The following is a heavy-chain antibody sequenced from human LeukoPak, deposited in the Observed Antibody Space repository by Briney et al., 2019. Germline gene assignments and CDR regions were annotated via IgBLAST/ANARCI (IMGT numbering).Heavy chain of an antibody. CDR1: GFPFISYS. CDR2: ISSSSSAI. Sequence: GGSLSLSCAASGFPFISYSMHWVRQAPGKGLEWVSYISSSSSAIYYADSVKGRFTISRDNAKNSLYLQMNSLRDEDTAVYYCAIGYDYYDSSGNYYSGQGTLVTVSS. CDR3: AIGYDYYDSSGNYY. J-gene: IGHJ4*02. V-gene: IGHV3-48*02. D-gene: IGHD3-22*01.